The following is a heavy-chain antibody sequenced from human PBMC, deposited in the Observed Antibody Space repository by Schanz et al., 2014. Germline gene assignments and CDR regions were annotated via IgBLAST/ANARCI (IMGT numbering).Heavy chain of an antibody. J-gene: IGHJ4*02. CDR2: ISYDGSNK. CDR3: ARDRGYCSGGSCLTFDY. V-gene: IGHV3-30-3*01. D-gene: IGHD2-15*01. Sequence: VAVISYDGSNKYYADSVKGRFTISRDNSKNTLYLQMNTLRAEDTAVYYCARDRGYCSGGSCLTFDYWGQGTLVTVSS.